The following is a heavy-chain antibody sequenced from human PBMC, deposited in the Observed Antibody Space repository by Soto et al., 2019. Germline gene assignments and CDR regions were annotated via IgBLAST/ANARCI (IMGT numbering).Heavy chain of an antibody. D-gene: IGHD3-3*01. CDR2: IKPDGSEK. Sequence: LRLCCATSGFTFRSYLMTWVRQAPGKGPEWVANIKPDGSEKQYVDSVKGRFTVSRDNAKKSLDLQMNSLRVEDTAVYYCARAEDYDFWSGPPKYFDNWGQGTQVTVSS. CDR3: ARAEDYDFWSGPPKYFDN. V-gene: IGHV3-7*03. J-gene: IGHJ4*02. CDR1: GFTFRSYL.